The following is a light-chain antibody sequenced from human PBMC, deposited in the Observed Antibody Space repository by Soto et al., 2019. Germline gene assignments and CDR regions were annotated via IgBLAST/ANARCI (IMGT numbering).Light chain of an antibody. CDR3: QQYNSYSPRT. Sequence: DIQMTQSPSSLSASVGDRVTITCRASESIRDYLNWYQQKPGKAPKLLIYDASSLESGVPSRFSGSGSGTEFTLSISSLQPDDFATYYCQQYNSYSPRTFGQGTKVDIK. J-gene: IGKJ1*01. V-gene: IGKV1-5*01. CDR1: ESIRDY. CDR2: DAS.